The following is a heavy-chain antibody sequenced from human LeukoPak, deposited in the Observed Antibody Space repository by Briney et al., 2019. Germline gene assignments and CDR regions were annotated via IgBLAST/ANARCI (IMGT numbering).Heavy chain of an antibody. CDR1: GFTVSNNH. J-gene: IGHJ4*02. V-gene: IGHV3-53*01. Sequence: TGGSLRLSCAASGFTVSNNHMSWVRQAPGKGLEWVSVIYSGGSTYYADSVKGRFIISRDNSKNTLFLQMNSLRAEDTAVYYCARMYHYDSSGYYPYWGQGTLVTVSS. CDR3: ARMYHYDSSGYYPY. CDR2: IYSGGST. D-gene: IGHD3-22*01.